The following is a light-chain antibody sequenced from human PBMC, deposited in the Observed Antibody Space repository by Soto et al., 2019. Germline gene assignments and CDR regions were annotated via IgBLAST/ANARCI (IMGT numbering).Light chain of an antibody. CDR2: DAS. J-gene: IGKJ1*01. V-gene: IGKV1-5*01. CDR3: QHYNSAPWT. CDR1: QSVRSW. Sequence: DIQMTQSPSTLSASVGDRNTINCRASQSVRSWLAWYQLRPGKAPKVLIYDASSLESGVPSRFSGSGSGTEFTLTINSLQPDDFATYYCQHYNSAPWTFGQGTKVDIK.